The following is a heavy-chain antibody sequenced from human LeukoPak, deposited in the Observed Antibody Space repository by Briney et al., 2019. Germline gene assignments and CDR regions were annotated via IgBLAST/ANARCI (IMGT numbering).Heavy chain of an antibody. D-gene: IGHD3-3*01. V-gene: IGHV4-30-4*08. CDR2: IYYSGNT. Sequence: SQTLSLTCTVSGGSISSGDYYWSWIRQPPGKGLEWIGYIYYSGNTFHYNPSLKSRVTISVDTSKNQFSLKLSSVTAADTAVYYCARVGDTIFGVPRGYYYYYMDVWGKGTTVTVSS. CDR1: GGSISSGDYY. J-gene: IGHJ6*03. CDR3: ARVGDTIFGVPRGYYYYYMDV.